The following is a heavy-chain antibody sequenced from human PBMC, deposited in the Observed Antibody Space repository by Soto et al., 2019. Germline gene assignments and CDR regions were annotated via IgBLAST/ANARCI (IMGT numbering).Heavy chain of an antibody. J-gene: IGHJ6*02. D-gene: IGHD4-17*01. CDR3: ARDADYGGSRGGMDV. V-gene: IGHV4-31*03. CDR2: IYYSGST. Sequence: QVRLEESGPGLVKPSETLSLICSVSGGSVNNANDFWNWIRHHPETGLEWIGYIYYSGSTRYNPSFKTRATLSIDTSKNQFSLRLNSVTVADTAVYFCARDADYGGSRGGMDVWGRGTTVTVSS. CDR1: GGSVNNANDF.